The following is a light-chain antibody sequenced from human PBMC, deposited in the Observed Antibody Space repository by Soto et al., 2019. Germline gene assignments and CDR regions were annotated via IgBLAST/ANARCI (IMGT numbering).Light chain of an antibody. V-gene: IGLV1-47*01. J-gene: IGLJ2*01. CDR1: SSNIGSHH. Sequence: QSVLTQPPSASVTPGQRVTISCSGSSSNIGSHHVYWYQQVPGTAPKLIIYEVSHRPSGVSNRFSGSKSGNSASLTISGLQAEDDADYYCSSYAATSTLDVVFGGGTKLTVL. CDR2: EVS. CDR3: SSYAATSTLDVV.